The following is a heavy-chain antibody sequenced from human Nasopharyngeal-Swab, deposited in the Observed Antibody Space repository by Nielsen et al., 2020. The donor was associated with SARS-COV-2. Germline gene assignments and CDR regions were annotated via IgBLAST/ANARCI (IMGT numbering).Heavy chain of an antibody. CDR3: ARGGGDDYVWGSYNYYFDY. D-gene: IGHD3-16*01. CDR2: IYSGGST. CDR1: GFTVSSNY. V-gene: IGHV3-53*01. J-gene: IGHJ4*02. Sequence: SCAASGFTVSSNYMSWVRQAPGKGLEWVSVIYSGGSTYYADSVKGRFTISRDNSKNTLYLQMNSLRAEDTAVYYCARGGGDDYVWGSYNYYFDYWGQGTLVTVSS.